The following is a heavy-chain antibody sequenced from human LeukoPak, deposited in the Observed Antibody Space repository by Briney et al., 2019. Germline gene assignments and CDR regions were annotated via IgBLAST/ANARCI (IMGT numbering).Heavy chain of an antibody. Sequence: SVKVSCNASGDIFNSYSVSWVRQAPGQGLEWMGGIIPIFGSTNYAQKFQGRVTITTDQSTRTAYMELNSLCSDDTAVYYCARVGRSRGSLPNSYYYMDVWGKGTTVTVSS. CDR3: ARVGRSRGSLPNSYYYMDV. D-gene: IGHD1-26*01. CDR1: GDIFNSYS. V-gene: IGHV1-69*05. J-gene: IGHJ6*03. CDR2: IIPIFGST.